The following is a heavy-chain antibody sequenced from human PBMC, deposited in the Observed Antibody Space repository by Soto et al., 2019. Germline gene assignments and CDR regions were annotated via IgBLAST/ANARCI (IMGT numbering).Heavy chain of an antibody. V-gene: IGHV3-11*01. CDR2: ISSSGSAI. CDR1: GFTFSDYY. CDR3: ARVHGSGSYYYFFDY. J-gene: IGHJ4*02. Sequence: QVQLVESGGGLVKPGGSLRLSCAASGFTFSDYYLSWVRQAPGKGLDWVSYISSSGSAIYYADSVKGRFTISRDNAKNSLYLQMNSLRAEDTAVYYCARVHGSGSYYYFFDYWGQGSLVTVSS. D-gene: IGHD3-10*01.